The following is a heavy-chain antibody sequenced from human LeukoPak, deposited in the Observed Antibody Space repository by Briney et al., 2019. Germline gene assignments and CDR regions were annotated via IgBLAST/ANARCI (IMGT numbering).Heavy chain of an antibody. D-gene: IGHD1-1*01. V-gene: IGHV3-48*04. CDR1: GFTFSSYA. CDR3: ARDRESPGTSYYYYYMDV. CDR2: IGTIISTT. Sequence: PGGSLRLSCAASGFTFSSYAMSWVRQAPGKGLEWVSYIGTIISTTYYADSVKGRFTISRDNAKNSLYLQMNSLRAEDTAVYYCARDRESPGTSYYYYYMDVWGKGTTVTVSS. J-gene: IGHJ6*03.